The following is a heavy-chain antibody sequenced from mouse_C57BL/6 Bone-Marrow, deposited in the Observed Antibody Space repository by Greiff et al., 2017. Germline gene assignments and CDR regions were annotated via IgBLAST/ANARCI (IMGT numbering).Heavy chain of an antibody. CDR2: IYPRDGST. D-gene: IGHD1-1*01. CDR1: GYTFTSYD. V-gene: IGHV1-85*01. J-gene: IGHJ2*01. Sequence: VQLQQSGPELVKPGASVKLSCKASGYTFTSYDINWVKQRPGQGLEWIGWIYPRDGSTKYNEKFKGKATLTVDTSSSTAYMELHSLTSEDSAVYFCAREVYYYGSSYDYWGQGNTRTVSS. CDR3: AREVYYYGSSYDY.